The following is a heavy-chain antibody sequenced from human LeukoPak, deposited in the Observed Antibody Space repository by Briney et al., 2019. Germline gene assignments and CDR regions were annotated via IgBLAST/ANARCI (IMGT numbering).Heavy chain of an antibody. CDR1: GFTLSSYG. J-gene: IGHJ6*02. D-gene: IGHD3-3*01. CDR3: ARGLRFLGWLPADYYYYYGMDV. Sequence: GGSLTLSCAASGFTLSSYGMHWVRPAPGKGMEGVAVIWYDGSNKYYADSVKGRFTISRDNSKNTLYLQMNSLRAEDTAVYYCARGLRFLGWLPADYYYYYGMDVWGQGTTVTVSS. V-gene: IGHV3-33*01. CDR2: IWYDGSNK.